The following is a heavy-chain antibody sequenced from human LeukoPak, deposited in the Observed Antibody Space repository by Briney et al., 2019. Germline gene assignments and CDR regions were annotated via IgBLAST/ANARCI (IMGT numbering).Heavy chain of an antibody. D-gene: IGHD6-13*01. Sequence: KPGGSLRLSCAASGFTFSDYYMSWIRQAPGKGLEWVSYISSSGSTIYYADSVNGRFTISRDNAKNSLYLQMNSLRAEDTAVYYCARDRSSSLPRDAFDIWGQGTMVTVSS. CDR2: ISSSGSTI. CDR3: ARDRSSSLPRDAFDI. J-gene: IGHJ3*02. V-gene: IGHV3-11*01. CDR1: GFTFSDYY.